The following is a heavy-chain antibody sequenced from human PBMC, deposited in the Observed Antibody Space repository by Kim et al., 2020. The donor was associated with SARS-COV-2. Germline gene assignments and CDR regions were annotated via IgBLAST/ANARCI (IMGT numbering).Heavy chain of an antibody. Sequence: ASVKVSCKASGYTFTGYYMHWVRQAPGQGLEWMGRINPNSGGTNYAQKFQGRVTMTRDTSISTAYMELSRLRSDDTAVYYCARSDWNYGEGDHWGQGTLVTVSS. CDR3: ARSDWNYGEGDH. CDR1: GYTFTGYY. V-gene: IGHV1-2*06. CDR2: INPNSGGT. D-gene: IGHD1-7*01. J-gene: IGHJ4*02.